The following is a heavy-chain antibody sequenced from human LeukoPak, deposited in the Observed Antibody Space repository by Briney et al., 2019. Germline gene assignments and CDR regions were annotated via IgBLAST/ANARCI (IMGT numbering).Heavy chain of an antibody. CDR1: GFTVSSNY. CDR2: IYSGGST. D-gene: IGHD6-13*01. J-gene: IGHJ4*02. CDR3: ASRAAYSSSWHGGDY. V-gene: IGHV3-66*01. Sequence: GGSLRLSCAASGFTVSSNYMSWFRQAPGKGLEWVSVIYSGGSTYYADSVKGRFTISRDNSKNTLYLQMNSLRAEDTAVYYCASRAAYSSSWHGGDYWGQGTLVTVSS.